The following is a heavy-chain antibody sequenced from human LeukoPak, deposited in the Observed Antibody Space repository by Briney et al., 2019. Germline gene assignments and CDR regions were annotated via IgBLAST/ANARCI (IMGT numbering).Heavy chain of an antibody. J-gene: IGHJ5*02. CDR1: GFTFSDYY. D-gene: IGHD6-13*01. CDR2: ISSGGSTI. CDR3: ARVQKGIAAAGTGGGWFEP. Sequence: GGSLRLSCAASGFTFSDYYMSWIRQAPGKGLEWISYISSGGSTIYYADSVRGQFTISRDNAKKSLYLQMNSLRAEDTAVYYYARVQKGIAAAGTGGGWFEPWGQGTLVTVS. V-gene: IGHV3-11*01.